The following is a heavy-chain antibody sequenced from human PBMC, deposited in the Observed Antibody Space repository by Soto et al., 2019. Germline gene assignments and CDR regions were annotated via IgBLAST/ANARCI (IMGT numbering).Heavy chain of an antibody. CDR3: VKDRVPGAYGHYYGMDV. D-gene: IGHD4-17*01. J-gene: IGHJ6*02. CDR2: LSFDGSEK. Sequence: QVQLVESGGGVVQPGRSLRLSCGASGFTFNNSGMHWVRQVPGKGLEWVAVLSFDGSEKYYADSVKGRFTISRDNSKYTLYLQMNSLRIEDAAVYHCVKDRVPGAYGHYYGMDVWGQGTTVTVSS. V-gene: IGHV3-30*18. CDR1: GFTFNNSG.